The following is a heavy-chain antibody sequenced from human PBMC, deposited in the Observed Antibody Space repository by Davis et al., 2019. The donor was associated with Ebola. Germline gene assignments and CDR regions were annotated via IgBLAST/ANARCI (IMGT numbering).Heavy chain of an antibody. Sequence: ASVKVSCKASGYTFTSYYMHWVRQAPGQGLEWMGIINPSGGSTSYAQKFQGRVTMTRNTSMRTVYMELSSLRSEDTAVYYCSASDFYYGVDVWGQGTTVTVSS. CDR3: SASDFYYGVDV. CDR2: INPSGGST. CDR1: GYTFTSYY. V-gene: IGHV1-46*03. J-gene: IGHJ6*02.